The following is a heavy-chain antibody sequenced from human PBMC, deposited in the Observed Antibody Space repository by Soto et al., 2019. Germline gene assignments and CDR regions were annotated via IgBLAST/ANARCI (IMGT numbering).Heavy chain of an antibody. CDR2: INHSGST. V-gene: IGHV4-34*01. Sequence: SETLSLTCAVYGGSFSGYYWSWIRQPPGKGLEWIGEINHSGSTNYNPSLKSRVTISVDTSKNQFSLKLSSVTAADTAVYYCARVGIYCSGGSCYDFDYWGQGTLVTVSS. CDR3: ARVGIYCSGGSCYDFDY. J-gene: IGHJ4*02. CDR1: GGSFSGYY. D-gene: IGHD2-15*01.